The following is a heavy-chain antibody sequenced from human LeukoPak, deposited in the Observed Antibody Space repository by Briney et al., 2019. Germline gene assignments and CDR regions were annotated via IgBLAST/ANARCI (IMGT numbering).Heavy chain of an antibody. D-gene: IGHD2-15*01. V-gene: IGHV4-59*01. Sequence: SETLSLTCTVSGGSITSYYWSWIRQPPAKGLEWIGYIHYSGDTNYNPSLKSRVTISVDTSKNQFSLKLSSVTAADTAVYFCARDNIVVARAFDVWGQGIMVTVSS. CDR1: GGSITSYY. J-gene: IGHJ3*01. CDR2: IHYSGDT. CDR3: ARDNIVVARAFDV.